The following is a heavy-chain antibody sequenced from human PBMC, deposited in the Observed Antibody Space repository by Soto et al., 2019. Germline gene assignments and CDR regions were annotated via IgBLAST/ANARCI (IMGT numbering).Heavy chain of an antibody. J-gene: IGHJ4*02. CDR1: GFTFSMSW. V-gene: IGHV3-7*01. Sequence: PGGSLRLSCAASGFTFSMSWMTWIRQAPGKGLEWVAQIKPDGSDTLYVDSMKGRFTISRDNAKNSLYLQMNSLRAEDTAVYYCARGLREVDYWGQGTLVTVSS. CDR3: ARGLREVDY. CDR2: IKPDGSDT.